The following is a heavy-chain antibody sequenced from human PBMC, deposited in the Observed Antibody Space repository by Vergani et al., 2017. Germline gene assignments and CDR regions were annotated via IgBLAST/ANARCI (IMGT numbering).Heavy chain of an antibody. Sequence: QVQLVESGGGVVQPGRSLRLSCAASGFTFSSYGMHWVRQAPGKGLEWVAVISYDGSNKYYADSVKGRFTISRDNSKNTLYLQMNSLRAEDTAVYYCARDTTPSDYWGQGTLVTVSS. CDR1: GFTFSSYG. J-gene: IGHJ4*02. CDR3: ARDTTPSDY. V-gene: IGHV3-30*03. D-gene: IGHD1-26*01. CDR2: ISYDGSNK.